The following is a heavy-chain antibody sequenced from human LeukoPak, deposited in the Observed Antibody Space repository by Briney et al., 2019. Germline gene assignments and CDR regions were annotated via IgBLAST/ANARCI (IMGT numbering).Heavy chain of an antibody. D-gene: IGHD1-26*01. J-gene: IGHJ4*02. CDR2: IYYSGGT. CDR3: ARDRGFEELVPFDY. Sequence: SETLSLTCTVSGGSISSYYWSWIRQPPGKGLEWIGYIYYSGGTNYNPSLKIRVTISVDTSKNQFSLKLSSVTAADTAVYYCARDRGFEELVPFDYWGQGTLVTVSS. CDR1: GGSISSYY. V-gene: IGHV4-59*01.